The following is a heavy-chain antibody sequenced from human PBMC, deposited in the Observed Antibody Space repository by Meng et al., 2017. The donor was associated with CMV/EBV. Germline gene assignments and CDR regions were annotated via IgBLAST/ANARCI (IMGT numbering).Heavy chain of an antibody. D-gene: IGHD2-2*02. V-gene: IGHV5-51*01. J-gene: IGHJ5*02. Sequence: GESLKISCKGSGYSFTSYWIGWVRQMPGKGLEWMWIIYPGDSDTRYSPSFQGQVTISADKSISTAYLQWSSLKASDTAMYYCARHGGYCSSTSCYIGNWFDPWGQGTLVTVSS. CDR2: IYPGDSDT. CDR1: GYSFTSYW. CDR3: ARHGGYCSSTSCYIGNWFDP.